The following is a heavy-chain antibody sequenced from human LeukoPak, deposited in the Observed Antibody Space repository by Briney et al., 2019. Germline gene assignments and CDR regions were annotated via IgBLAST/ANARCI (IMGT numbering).Heavy chain of an antibody. J-gene: IGHJ4*02. CDR2: ISGNNDNP. V-gene: IGHV1-18*01. CDR3: ARDGTSTDDY. D-gene: IGHD2-2*01. Sequence: ASVKASCKTSGYTFSNFGISWVRQAPGQGLEWMGWISGNNDNPNYGQKFQGRFTVTTDSSTSTAYMELRNLRFDDTAVYYCARDGTSTDDYWGQGTLVTVSS. CDR1: GYTFSNFG.